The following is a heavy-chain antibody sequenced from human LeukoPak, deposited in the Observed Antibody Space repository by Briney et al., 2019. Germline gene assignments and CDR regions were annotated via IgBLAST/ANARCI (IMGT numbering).Heavy chain of an antibody. CDR3: ARVRGEVAFDY. J-gene: IGHJ4*02. Sequence: PSETLSLTCAVSGGSISSGGYSWSWIRQPPGKGLEWIGYIYHSGSTYYNPSLKSRVTISVDRSKNQFSLKLSSVTAADTAVYYCARVRGEVAFDYWGQGTLVTVSS. D-gene: IGHD3-10*01. CDR1: GGSISSGGYS. CDR2: IYHSGST. V-gene: IGHV4-30-2*01.